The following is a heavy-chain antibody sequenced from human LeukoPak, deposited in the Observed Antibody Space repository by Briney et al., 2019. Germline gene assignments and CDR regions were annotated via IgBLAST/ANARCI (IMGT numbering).Heavy chain of an antibody. Sequence: GGSLRLSCAASGFTFSSYSMNWVRQAPGKGLEWVSYISSSSSTIYYADSVKGRFTIPRDNAKNSLYLQMNSLRAEDTAVYYCARDMAARWGDYFDYWGQGTLVTVSS. J-gene: IGHJ4*02. CDR1: GFTFSSYS. D-gene: IGHD6-6*01. V-gene: IGHV3-48*01. CDR3: ARDMAARWGDYFDY. CDR2: ISSSSSTI.